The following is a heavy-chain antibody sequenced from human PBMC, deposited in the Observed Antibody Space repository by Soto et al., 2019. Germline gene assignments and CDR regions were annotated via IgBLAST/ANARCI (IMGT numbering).Heavy chain of an antibody. Sequence: SETLSLTCTVSGGSISSYYWSWIRQPPGKGLEWIGYIYYSGSTNYNPSLKSRVTISVDTSKNQFSLKLSSVTAADTAVYYCARGLALRNHENYYYYYMDVWGKGTTVTVSS. CDR1: GGSISSYY. CDR2: IYYSGST. J-gene: IGHJ6*03. CDR3: ARGLALRNHENYYYYYMDV. V-gene: IGHV4-59*01. D-gene: IGHD1-7*01.